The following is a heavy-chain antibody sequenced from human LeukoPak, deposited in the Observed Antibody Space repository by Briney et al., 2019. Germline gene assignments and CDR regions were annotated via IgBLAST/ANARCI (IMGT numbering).Heavy chain of an antibody. CDR1: GGSISSYY. CDR2: IYYSGGT. Sequence: SETLSLTCTVSGGSISSYYWSWIRQPPGKGLEWIGYIYYSGGTNYNPSLKSRVTISVDTSKNQFSLKLSSVTAADTAVYYCASSRGDYYDSSGFDYWGQGTLVTVSS. D-gene: IGHD3-22*01. V-gene: IGHV4-59*01. J-gene: IGHJ4*02. CDR3: ASSRGDYYDSSGFDY.